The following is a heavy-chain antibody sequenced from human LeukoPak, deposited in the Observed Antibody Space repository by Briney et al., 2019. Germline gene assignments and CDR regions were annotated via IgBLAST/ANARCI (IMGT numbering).Heavy chain of an antibody. Sequence: ASVKVSCKASGYTFTSYYMHWVRQAPGQGLEWMGIINPSGGSTSYAQKFQGRVTMTRDMSTSTVYMELSSLRSEDTAVYYCARGGGMDYYDSSGYYYFDYWGQGTLVTVSS. J-gene: IGHJ4*02. CDR1: GYTFTSYY. CDR3: ARGGGMDYYDSSGYYYFDY. CDR2: INPSGGST. V-gene: IGHV1-46*01. D-gene: IGHD3-22*01.